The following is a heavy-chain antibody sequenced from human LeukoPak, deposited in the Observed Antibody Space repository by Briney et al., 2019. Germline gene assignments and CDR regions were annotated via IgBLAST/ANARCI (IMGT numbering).Heavy chain of an antibody. Sequence: PGGSLRLSCAASGFTFSSYAMSWVRQAPGKGLEWVSAISGSGGSTYYADSVKGRFTISRDNSKNTLYLQMNSLRAEDTAVYYCARASQRHEEQQLLHYWGQGTLVTVSS. CDR2: ISGSGGST. CDR3: ARASQRHEEQQLLHY. V-gene: IGHV3-23*01. D-gene: IGHD6-13*01. CDR1: GFTFSSYA. J-gene: IGHJ4*02.